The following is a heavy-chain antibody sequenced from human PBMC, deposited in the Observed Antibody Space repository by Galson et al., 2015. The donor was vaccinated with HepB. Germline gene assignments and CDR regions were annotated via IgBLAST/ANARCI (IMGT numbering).Heavy chain of an antibody. Sequence: SVKVSCKASGYTFSYYPMHWVRQAPGQRLEWMGWINAGDGNTRYAQKFQGRVTIARDTSASTVYMELSSLRSEDTAVYYCASSVQYCSSISRIYYDMDVWGQGTTVTVSS. V-gene: IGHV1-3*01. CDR1: GYTFSYYP. D-gene: IGHD2-2*01. J-gene: IGHJ6*02. CDR2: INAGDGNT. CDR3: ASSVQYCSSISRIYYDMDV.